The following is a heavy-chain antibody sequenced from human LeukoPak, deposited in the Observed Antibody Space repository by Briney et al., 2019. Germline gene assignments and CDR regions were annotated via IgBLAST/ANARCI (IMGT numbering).Heavy chain of an antibody. CDR2: IYTSGST. D-gene: IGHD6-13*01. CDR1: GGSISSYY. Sequence: SETLSLTCTVSGGSISSYYWSWIRQPAGKRLEWIGRIYTSGSTNYNPSLKSRVTMSVDTSKNQFSLKLSSVTAADTAVYYCARDLHTSSSWLPWVWFDPWGQGTLVTVSS. CDR3: ARDLHTSSSWLPWVWFDP. J-gene: IGHJ5*02. V-gene: IGHV4-4*07.